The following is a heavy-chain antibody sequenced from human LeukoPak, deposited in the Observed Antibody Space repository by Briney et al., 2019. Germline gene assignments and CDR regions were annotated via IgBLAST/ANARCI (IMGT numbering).Heavy chain of an antibody. CDR2: IKQDGSEK. CDR3: ARDRYGYCFDY. Sequence: GGSLSLSCAASGFTFSSYWMRWVRQAGGKGREWVDNIKQDGSEKYYVDSVKGRFTITSNNTKNSLYLQMNSLRAEDTAVYYCARDRYGYCFDYWGQGTLVTVSS. D-gene: IGHD5-18*01. J-gene: IGHJ4*02. V-gene: IGHV3-7*01. CDR1: GFTFSSYW.